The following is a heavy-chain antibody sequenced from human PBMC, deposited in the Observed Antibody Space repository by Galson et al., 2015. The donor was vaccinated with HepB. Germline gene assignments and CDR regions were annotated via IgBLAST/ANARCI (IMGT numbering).Heavy chain of an antibody. Sequence: SVKVSCKASGGTFSYYAINWVRQAPGQGLEWMGGIIPIFGRANYTQKFQGRVTITADESTGTAYMELSSLRSEDTAVYYCARDWYDDFWGGKTRTSYHYYHLEVWGKGTTVTVSS. D-gene: IGHD3-3*01. CDR1: GGTFSYYA. CDR2: IIPIFGRA. V-gene: IGHV1-69*13. CDR3: ARDWYDDFWGGKTRTSYHYYHLEV. J-gene: IGHJ6*03.